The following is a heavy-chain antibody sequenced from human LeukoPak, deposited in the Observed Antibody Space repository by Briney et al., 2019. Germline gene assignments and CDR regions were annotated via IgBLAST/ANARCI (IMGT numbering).Heavy chain of an antibody. D-gene: IGHD5-12*01. J-gene: IGHJ4*02. V-gene: IGHV4-31*03. CDR2: IYYSGST. CDR3: ARVPAGYDYGEAGIDY. CDR1: GGSISSGGYY. Sequence: PSGTLSLTCTVSGGSISSGGYYWSWIRQHPGKGLEWIGYIYYSGSTYYNPSLKSRVTISVDTSKNQFSLKLSSVTAADTAVYYCARVPAGYDYGEAGIDYWGQGTLVTVSS.